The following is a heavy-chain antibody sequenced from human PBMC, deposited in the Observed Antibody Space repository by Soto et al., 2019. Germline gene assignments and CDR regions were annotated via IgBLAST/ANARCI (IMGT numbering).Heavy chain of an antibody. CDR1: GGSISSSSYY. CDR2: IYYSGST. V-gene: IGHV4-39*07. J-gene: IGHJ4*02. CDR3: ARFLTGLGPDFDY. D-gene: IGHD3-9*01. Sequence: PSETLSLTCTVSGGSISSSSYYWGWIRQPPGKGLEWIGSIYYSGSTYYNPSLKSRVTISVDTSKNQFSLKLSSVTAADTAVYYCARFLTGLGPDFDYWGQGTLVTVSS.